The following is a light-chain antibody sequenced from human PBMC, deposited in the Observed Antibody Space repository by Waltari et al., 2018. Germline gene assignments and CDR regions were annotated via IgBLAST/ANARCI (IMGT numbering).Light chain of an antibody. CDR2: NIN. CDR1: SSDIGDYNY. V-gene: IGLV2-11*01. CDR3: CSYVGSNIYWV. J-gene: IGLJ3*02. Sequence: QSALTQPRSVSGSPGQSVTISCTGTSSDIGDYNYVSWYQHYPDKAPKLIIYNINKRPSGFPDRFSGSKAGNTASLTISGLQAEDEADYCCCSYVGSNIYWVFGGGTKLTVL.